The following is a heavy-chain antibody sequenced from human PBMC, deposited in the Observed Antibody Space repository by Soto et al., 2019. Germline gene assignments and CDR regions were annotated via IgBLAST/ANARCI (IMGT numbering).Heavy chain of an antibody. D-gene: IGHD2-15*01. J-gene: IGHJ4*02. Sequence: VQLVESGGGVVQPGRSLRLSCAASGFTFSSYGMHWVRQAPGKGLELVAFIWYDGSFKYYADSVKGRFTISRDNSKNALYLQLDSLRAEDTAGYYCARASLRRVASSGDHWGQGTLVTVSS. V-gene: IGHV3-33*01. CDR2: IWYDGSFK. CDR1: GFTFSSYG. CDR3: ARASLRRVASSGDH.